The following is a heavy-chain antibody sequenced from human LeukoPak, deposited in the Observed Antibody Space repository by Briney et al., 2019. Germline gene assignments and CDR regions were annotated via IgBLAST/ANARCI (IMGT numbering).Heavy chain of an antibody. V-gene: IGHV1-18*01. CDR3: ARADYDFWSGYYILSGDY. Sequence: GASVKVSCKASGYTFTSYGISWVRQAPGQGLEWMGWISAYNGNTNYAQKLQGRVTMTTDTSTSTAYMELRSLGSDDTAVYYCARADYDFWSGYYILSGDYWGQGTLVTVSS. CDR1: GYTFTSYG. J-gene: IGHJ4*02. D-gene: IGHD3-3*01. CDR2: ISAYNGNT.